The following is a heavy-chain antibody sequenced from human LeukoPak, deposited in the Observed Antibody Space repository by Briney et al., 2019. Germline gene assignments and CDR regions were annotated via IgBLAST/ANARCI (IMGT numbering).Heavy chain of an antibody. D-gene: IGHD3-10*01. V-gene: IGHV3-21*01. CDR1: EFTFGTYS. CDR3: ARSIGGAFDY. J-gene: IGHJ4*02. CDR2: ISSSSIYV. Sequence: GGSLRLSCAASEFTFGTYSMNWARQAPGRGLEWVSSISSSSIYVYYADSVKGRFTISRDNAKNSLYLQMNSLRAEDAAVYYYARSIGGAFDYWGQGSLVTVSS.